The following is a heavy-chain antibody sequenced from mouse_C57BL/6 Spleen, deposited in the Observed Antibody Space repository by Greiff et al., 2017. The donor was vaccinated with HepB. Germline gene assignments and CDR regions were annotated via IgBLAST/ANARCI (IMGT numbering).Heavy chain of an antibody. CDR2: IDPSDSET. J-gene: IGHJ2*01. Sequence: VQLQQPGAELVRPGSSVKLSCKASGYTFTSYWMHWVKQRPIQGLEWIGNIDPSDSETHYNQKFKDKATLTVDKSSSTAYMQLSSLTSEDSAVYYCAREVYGSSYYDYWGQGTTLTVSS. D-gene: IGHD1-1*01. CDR1: GYTFTSYW. CDR3: AREVYGSSYYDY. V-gene: IGHV1-52*01.